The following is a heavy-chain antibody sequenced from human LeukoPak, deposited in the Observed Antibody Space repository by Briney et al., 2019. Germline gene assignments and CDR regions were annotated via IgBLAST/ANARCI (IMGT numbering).Heavy chain of an antibody. Sequence: SGTLSLTCTVSGGSISSGDYYWSWIRQPPGKGLEWIGYIYYSGSTYYNPSLKSRVTISVDTSKNQFSLKLSSVTAADTAVYYCARGHTGGWYGVGNWFDPWGQGTLVTVSS. J-gene: IGHJ5*02. CDR3: ARGHTGGWYGVGNWFDP. V-gene: IGHV4-30-4*01. CDR1: GGSISSGDYY. CDR2: IYYSGST. D-gene: IGHD6-19*01.